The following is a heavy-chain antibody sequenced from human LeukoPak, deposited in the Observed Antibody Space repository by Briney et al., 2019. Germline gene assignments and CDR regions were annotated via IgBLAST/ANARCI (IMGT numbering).Heavy chain of an antibody. J-gene: IGHJ4*02. V-gene: IGHV3-48*02. CDR1: GFTFSSYD. D-gene: IGHD4-23*01. CDR2: IGTSSSTI. Sequence: PGRSLRLSCAASGFTFSSYDMHCVRQAPGKGLEWVSYIGTSSSTIYYADSVKGRFTISRDNAKNSLYLQMNSLRDEDTAVYYCARHDYGGNSGDYWGQGTLVTVSS. CDR3: ARHDYGGNSGDY.